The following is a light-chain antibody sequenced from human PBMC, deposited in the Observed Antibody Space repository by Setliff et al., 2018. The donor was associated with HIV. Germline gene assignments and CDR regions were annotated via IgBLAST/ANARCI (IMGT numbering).Light chain of an antibody. CDR1: SSDIGGYNY. V-gene: IGLV2-14*03. CDR3: SSYTSVSTYV. Sequence: QSVLTQPASVSGSPGQSITISRTGTSSDIGGYNYVSWYQHHPGKAPKLIIYDVTKRPSGVSSRFSASKSGNTASLTISGLQAEDEADYYCSSYTSVSTYVFGTGTKVTVL. CDR2: DVT. J-gene: IGLJ1*01.